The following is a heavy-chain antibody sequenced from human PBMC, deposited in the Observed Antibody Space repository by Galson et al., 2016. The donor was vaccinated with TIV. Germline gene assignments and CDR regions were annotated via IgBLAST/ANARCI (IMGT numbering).Heavy chain of an antibody. Sequence: PALVKPTQTLTLTCSFSGFSLSTTGVGVGWIRQPPGGALEWLGVIYWADGKRYGPSLNNRLTLTGDTSKNQVVLTMTNLDPVDTGTYSCAHIRITFRPDAFYVWGQGPVVTVVS. CDR2: IYWADGK. V-gene: IGHV2-5*05. D-gene: IGHD2/OR15-2a*01. CDR1: GFSLSTTGVG. J-gene: IGHJ3*01. CDR3: AHIRITFRPDAFYV.